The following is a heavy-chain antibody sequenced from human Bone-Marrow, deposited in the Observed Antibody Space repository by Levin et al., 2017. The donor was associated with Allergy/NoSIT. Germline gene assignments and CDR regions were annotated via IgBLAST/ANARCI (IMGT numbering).Heavy chain of an antibody. CDR2: IYPGDSDT. CDR1: GYSFSSFW. V-gene: IGHV5-51*01. D-gene: IGHD3-9*01. CDR3: TAYDVLTGFRDVFDI. Sequence: KVSCKGSGYSFSSFWIGWVRQMPGKGLEWMGIIYPGDSDTRYSPSFQGQVTISADKSIRTAYLQWISLKASDTAMYYCTAYDVLTGFRDVFDIWGQGTMVTVSS. J-gene: IGHJ3*02.